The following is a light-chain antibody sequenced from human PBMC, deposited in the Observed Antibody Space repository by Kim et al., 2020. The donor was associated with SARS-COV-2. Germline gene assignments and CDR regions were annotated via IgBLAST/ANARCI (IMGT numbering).Light chain of an antibody. CDR1: NIGSKN. V-gene: IGLV3-9*01. CDR2: RDS. Sequence: VALGPTARITCGGNNIGSKNVRWYQQKPGQAPVLVIYRDSNRPSGIPERFSGSNSGNTATLTISRAQAGDEADYYCQVWDSSNYVFGTGTKVTVL. J-gene: IGLJ1*01. CDR3: QVWDSSNYV.